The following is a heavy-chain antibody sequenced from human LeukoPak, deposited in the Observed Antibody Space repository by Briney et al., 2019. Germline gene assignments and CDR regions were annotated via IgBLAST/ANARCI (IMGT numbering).Heavy chain of an antibody. CDR3: ARSDSVDIVVVPAAMPFDY. D-gene: IGHD2-2*03. CDR2: ISAYNGNT. J-gene: IGHJ4*02. V-gene: IGHV1-18*04. Sequence: ASVKVSCKASGYTFTSYGISWVRQAPGQGLEWMGWISAYNGNTNYAQKLQGRVTMTTDTSTSTAYRELRSLRSDDTAVYYCARSDSVDIVVVPAAMPFDYWGQGTLVTVSS. CDR1: GYTFTSYG.